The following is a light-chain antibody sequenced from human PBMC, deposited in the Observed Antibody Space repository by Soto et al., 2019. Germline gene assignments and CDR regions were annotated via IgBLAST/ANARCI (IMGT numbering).Light chain of an antibody. CDR3: ISYAGSDNFV. CDR2: EVS. V-gene: IGLV2-8*01. Sequence: QSALTQPPSASGSPGQSVTISCTGTSSDVGGYNYVSWYQQHPGKAPQLMIYEVSKRPSGVPDRFSGSKSGNTASLTVSGLQADDEADYYCISYAGSDNFVFGTGTKVTVL. CDR1: SSDVGGYNY. J-gene: IGLJ1*01.